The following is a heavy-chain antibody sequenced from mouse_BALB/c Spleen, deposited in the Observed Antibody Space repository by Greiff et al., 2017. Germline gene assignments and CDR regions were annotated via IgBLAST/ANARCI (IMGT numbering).Heavy chain of an antibody. CDR3: ARDYGYDGPHAMDY. CDR2: IYPGDGDT. Sequence: VQLQQSGPELVKPGASVKISCKASGYAFSSSWMNWVKQRPGQGLEWIGRIYPGDGDTNYNGKFKGKATLTADKSSSTAYMQLSSLTSVDSAVYFCARDYGYDGPHAMDYWGQGTSVTVSS. J-gene: IGHJ4*01. D-gene: IGHD2-2*01. V-gene: IGHV1-82*01. CDR1: GYAFSSSW.